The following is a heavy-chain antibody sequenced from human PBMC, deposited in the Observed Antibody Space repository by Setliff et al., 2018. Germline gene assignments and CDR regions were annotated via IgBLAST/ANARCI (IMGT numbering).Heavy chain of an antibody. Sequence: GASVKVSCKASGYTFTGYYMHWVRQAPGQGLEWMGWINTNTGNPTYAQGFTGRFVFSLDTSVSTAYLQISSLKAEDTAVYYCARDNRGYAWDYYYYMDVWGKGTTVTVS. V-gene: IGHV7-4-1*02. D-gene: IGHD2-15*01. CDR1: GYTFTGYY. J-gene: IGHJ6*03. CDR3: ARDNRGYAWDYYYYMDV. CDR2: INTNTGNP.